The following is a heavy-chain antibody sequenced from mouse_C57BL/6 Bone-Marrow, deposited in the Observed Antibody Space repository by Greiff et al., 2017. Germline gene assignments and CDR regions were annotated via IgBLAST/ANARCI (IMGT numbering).Heavy chain of an antibody. CDR3: ARWTSWGYGSSPVAY. CDR2: IYPGSGST. CDR1: GYTFTSYW. D-gene: IGHD1-1*01. J-gene: IGHJ3*01. V-gene: IGHV1-55*01. Sequence: QVQLQQPGAELVKPGASVKMSCKASGYTFTSYWITWVKQRPGQGLEWIGDIYPGSGSTNYNEKFKSKATLTVDTSSSAAYMQLSSLTSEDSAVYYCARWTSWGYGSSPVAYWGQGTLVTVSA.